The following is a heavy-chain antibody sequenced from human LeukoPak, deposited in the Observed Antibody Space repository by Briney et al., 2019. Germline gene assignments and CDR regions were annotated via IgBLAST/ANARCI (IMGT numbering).Heavy chain of an antibody. CDR1: GGXISRYY. V-gene: IGHV4-59*01. J-gene: IGHJ4*02. D-gene: IGHD6-6*01. Sequence: SETLSLTCTASGGXISRYYWSWIRQPPRKGLGWIGYIYDSRNTDSNPSLKSRVAISIDTSKNQFSLNLSSVTAADTAVYYCARGLDYHSLYSSSSTSGFDYWGPGTLVTVSS. CDR3: ARGLDYHSLYSSSSTSGFDY. CDR2: IYDSRNT.